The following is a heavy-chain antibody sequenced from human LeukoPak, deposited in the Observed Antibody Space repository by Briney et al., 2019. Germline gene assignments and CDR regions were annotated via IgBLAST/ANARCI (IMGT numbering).Heavy chain of an antibody. J-gene: IGHJ4*02. V-gene: IGHV3-21*01. CDR2: ISSSSSYI. Sequence: PGGSLRPSCAASGFTFSSYSMNWVRQAPGKGLEWVSSISSSSSYIYYADSVKGRSTISRDNAKNSLYLQMNSLRAEDTAVYYCARGKAMDYYFDYWGQGTLVTVSS. CDR3: ARGKAMDYYFDY. D-gene: IGHD5-18*01. CDR1: GFTFSSYS.